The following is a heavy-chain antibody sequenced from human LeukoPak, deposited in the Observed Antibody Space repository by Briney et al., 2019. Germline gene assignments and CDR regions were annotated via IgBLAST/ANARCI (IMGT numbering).Heavy chain of an antibody. D-gene: IGHD2-15*01. CDR3: ATYCSGGSCYGVY. CDR2: INPNSGGT. V-gene: IGHV1-2*02. Sequence: ASVKVSCKASGGTFSSYAISWVRQAPGQGLEWMGWINPNSGGTNYAQKFQGRVTMTRDTSISTAYMGLSRLRSDDTAVYYCATYCSGGSCYGVYWGQGTLVTVSS. CDR1: GGTFSSYA. J-gene: IGHJ4*02.